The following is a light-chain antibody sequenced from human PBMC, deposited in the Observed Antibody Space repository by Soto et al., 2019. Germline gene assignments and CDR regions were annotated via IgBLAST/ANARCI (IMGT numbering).Light chain of an antibody. J-gene: IGLJ7*01. CDR2: EVS. CDR1: VTDVGGYNY. V-gene: IGLV2-14*01. CDR3: SSYTSSRTFV. Sequence: QSALTQPASVSGSPGQSITISCAGTVTDVGGYNYVSWYQQHPGKAPKLMISEVSNRPSGVSTRFSGSKSGNTASLTISGLQAEDEADYYCSSYTSSRTFVFGGGTQLTVL.